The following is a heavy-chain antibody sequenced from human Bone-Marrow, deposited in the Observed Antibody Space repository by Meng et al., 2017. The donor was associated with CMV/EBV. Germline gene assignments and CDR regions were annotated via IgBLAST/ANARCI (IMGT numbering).Heavy chain of an antibody. V-gene: IGHV3-30*02. Sequence: GESLKISCAASEFTFSDYAMHWVRQAPGKGLEWVAFIRFDGKNKFYADSVKGRFTISRDNSKSTVYLQMNNLRTEDTAVYYCAKDQGALFGVLYCFDCWGQGTLVTVSS. CDR3: AKDQGALFGVLYCFDC. J-gene: IGHJ4*02. CDR2: IRFDGKNK. D-gene: IGHD3-10*02. CDR1: EFTFSDYA.